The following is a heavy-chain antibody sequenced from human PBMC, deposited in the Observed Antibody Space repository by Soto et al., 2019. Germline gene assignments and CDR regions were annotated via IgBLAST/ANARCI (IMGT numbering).Heavy chain of an antibody. Sequence: PGGSLRLSCAASGFTFSSYWMHWVRQAPGKGLEWVSYIGLGSSTKYYADSVEGRFTISRDNAKNSLYLQMNSLRAEDTAVYYCARDQLYYNDISGRPLNAFDVWGQGTMVTVSS. CDR1: GFTFSSYW. J-gene: IGHJ3*01. V-gene: IGHV3-48*01. CDR3: ARDQLYYNDISGRPLNAFDV. CDR2: IGLGSSTK. D-gene: IGHD3-22*01.